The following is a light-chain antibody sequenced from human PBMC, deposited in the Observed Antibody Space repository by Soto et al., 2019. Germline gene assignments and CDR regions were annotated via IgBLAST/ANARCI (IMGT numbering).Light chain of an antibody. CDR1: QNISRS. J-gene: IGKJ1*01. CDR3: QQYNNWPPVT. CDR2: GTS. V-gene: IGKV3-15*01. Sequence: EIGMKQSPVTLSVSPGERAPLSCRASQNISRSLAWYQQKPGQGPSLLIYGTSTRAGGVPARFSGGGSGTEFTLTITSLQSEDFAVYYCQQYNNWPPVTFGQGTKVDIK.